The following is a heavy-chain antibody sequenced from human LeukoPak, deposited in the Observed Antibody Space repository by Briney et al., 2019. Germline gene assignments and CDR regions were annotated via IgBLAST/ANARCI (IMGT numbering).Heavy chain of an antibody. V-gene: IGHV3-7*01. CDR1: GFTFGSYW. D-gene: IGHD3-3*01. CDR3: ARDTIFGVV. CDR2: IKQDGSEK. Sequence: GSLRLSCAASGFTFGSYWMSWVRQAPGKGLEWVANIKQDGSEKYYVDSVKGRFTISRDNAKNSLYLQMNSLRAEDTAVYYCARDTIFGVVWGQGTLVTVSS. J-gene: IGHJ4*02.